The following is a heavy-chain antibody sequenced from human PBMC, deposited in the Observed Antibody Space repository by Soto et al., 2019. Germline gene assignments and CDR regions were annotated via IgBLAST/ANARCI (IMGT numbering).Heavy chain of an antibody. V-gene: IGHV3-23*01. J-gene: IGHJ2*01. CDR2: VSNSAANT. CDR3: AKVGGYHYWYIDV. D-gene: IGHD5-12*01. CDR1: GLTFSTYA. Sequence: EVQLLESGGGWNKPGGSLRLSLAASGLTFSTYAMGGVRQAQGKGLEWVAAVSNSAANTYFADSVRGRFTISRDNSKNTLYLQMNGLRAEDTAIYYCAKVGGYHYWYIDVWGRGTLVTVSS.